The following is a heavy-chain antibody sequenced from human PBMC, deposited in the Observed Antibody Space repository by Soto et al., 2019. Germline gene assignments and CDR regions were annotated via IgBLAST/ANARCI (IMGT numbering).Heavy chain of an antibody. Sequence: QVQLVQSGAEVKKPGASVKVSCKASGYTFTSYAMYWVRQAPGQRLEWMGWINAGNGNTKYSQKLQGRVTITRDTSASTAYMELSSLRPEDTAVYYCARDMGFGLSDYWGQGTLVTVSS. CDR2: INAGNGNT. J-gene: IGHJ4*02. CDR3: ARDMGFGLSDY. V-gene: IGHV1-3*01. D-gene: IGHD3-10*01. CDR1: GYTFTSYA.